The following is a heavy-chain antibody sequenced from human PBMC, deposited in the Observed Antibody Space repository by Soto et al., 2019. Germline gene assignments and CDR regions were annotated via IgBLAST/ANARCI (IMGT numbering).Heavy chain of an antibody. Sequence: ASVMVSWQASGYTFTSYGISWVRQAPGQGLEWMGWISAYNGNANDAQKLQGRVTMTTDTSTSTAYMELRSLRSDDTAVYYCARDLTAGCYGESPRHLDYWGQGTLVTVSS. D-gene: IGHD4-17*01. CDR3: ARDLTAGCYGESPRHLDY. J-gene: IGHJ4*02. CDR2: ISAYNGNA. CDR1: GYTFTSYG. V-gene: IGHV1-18*04.